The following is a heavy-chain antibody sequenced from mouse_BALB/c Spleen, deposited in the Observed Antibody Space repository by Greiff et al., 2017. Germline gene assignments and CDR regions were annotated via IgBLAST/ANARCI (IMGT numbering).Heavy chain of an antibody. CDR3: ARALITTVVATRYAMDY. D-gene: IGHD1-1*01. J-gene: IGHJ4*01. V-gene: IGHV5-4*02. CDR1: GFTFSDYY. Sequence: EVKLMESGGGLVKPGGSLKLSCAASGFTFSDYYMYWVRQTPEKRLEWVATISDGGSYTYYPDSVKGRFTISRDNAKNNLYLQMSSLKSEDTAMYYCARALITTVVATRYAMDYWGQGTSVTVSS. CDR2: ISDGGSYT.